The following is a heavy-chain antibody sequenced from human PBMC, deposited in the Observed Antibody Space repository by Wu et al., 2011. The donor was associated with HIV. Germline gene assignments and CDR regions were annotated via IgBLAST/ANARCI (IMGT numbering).Heavy chain of an antibody. D-gene: IGHD2-21*01. CDR2: ISTHNGDT. J-gene: IGHJ5*01. CDR1: GYTFTSYG. CDR3: ARVIREGNXLLFSKLLVSWFDP. Sequence: QVQLVQSGAEVKKPGASVKVSCKASGYTFTSYGMTWVRQAPGQGLEWMGWISTHNGDTNSAQKLQDRVTMTTDTSTSTAYMELRSLRSDDTAVYYCARVIREGNXLLFSKLLVSWFDPGATEPRSPSPQ. V-gene: IGHV1-18*01.